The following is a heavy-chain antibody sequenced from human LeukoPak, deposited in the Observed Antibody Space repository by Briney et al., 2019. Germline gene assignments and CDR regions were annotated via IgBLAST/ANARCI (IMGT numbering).Heavy chain of an antibody. CDR2: IFPGDSDI. D-gene: IGHD3-10*01. V-gene: IGHV5-51*01. CDR3: ARRGRGGSGSLYYFDY. Sequence: GESLKISCKGSGYSFSNYWIGWVRQMPGKGLEWMGIIFPGDSDIRYNPSFQGQVTISVDKSITTAYLQWSSLEASDTATYYCARRGRGGSGSLYYFDYWGQGTLVTVSS. CDR1: GYSFSNYW. J-gene: IGHJ4*02.